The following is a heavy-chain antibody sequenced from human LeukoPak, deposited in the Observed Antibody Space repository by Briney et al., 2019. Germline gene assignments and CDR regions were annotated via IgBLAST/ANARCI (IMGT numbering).Heavy chain of an antibody. CDR1: GGSISSGGYS. Sequence: SATLSLTCAVSGGSISSGGYSWSWIRQPPGKGLEWIGYIYHSGSTYYNPSLKSRVTISVDRSKNQFSLKLSSVTAADTAVYYCARGGLLRYLDWLFDYWGQGTLVTVSS. V-gene: IGHV4-30-2*01. J-gene: IGHJ4*02. CDR3: ARGGLLRYLDWLFDY. CDR2: IYHSGST. D-gene: IGHD3-9*01.